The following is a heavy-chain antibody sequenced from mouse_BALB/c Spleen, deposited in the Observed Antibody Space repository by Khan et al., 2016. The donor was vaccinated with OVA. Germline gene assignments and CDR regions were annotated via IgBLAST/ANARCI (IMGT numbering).Heavy chain of an antibody. Sequence: VQLKESGAELVRPGALVKLSCKASGFNIKDYYIHWVKQRPEQGLEWIGWIDPENGETVYDPKFQGKAIIKADTSSNTAYLHLSSLTSEDTAVYYCASSGYSAWFAYWGQGALVTVSS. CDR2: IDPENGET. CDR3: ASSGYSAWFAY. V-gene: IGHV14-1*02. J-gene: IGHJ3*01. CDR1: GFNIKDYY.